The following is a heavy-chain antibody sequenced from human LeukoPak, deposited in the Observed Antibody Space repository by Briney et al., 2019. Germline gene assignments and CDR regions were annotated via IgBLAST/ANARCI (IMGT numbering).Heavy chain of an antibody. Sequence: SETLSLTCTVSGYSISSGYYWGWIRQPPGKGLEWIGSIYHSGSTYYNLSLKSRVTISVDTSKNQFSLKLSSVTAADTAVYYCASTSIAAAGTEFDYWGQGTLVTVSS. CDR3: ASTSIAAAGTEFDY. D-gene: IGHD6-13*01. J-gene: IGHJ4*02. V-gene: IGHV4-38-2*02. CDR1: GYSISSGYY. CDR2: IYHSGST.